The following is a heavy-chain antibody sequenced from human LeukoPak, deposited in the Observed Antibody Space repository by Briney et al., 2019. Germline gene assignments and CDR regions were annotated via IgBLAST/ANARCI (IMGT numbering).Heavy chain of an antibody. CDR1: GFTFSSYW. CDR3: ARDLRDINYDILIGLNWFDP. Sequence: GGSLRLSCAASGFTFSSYWMSWVRQAPGKGLEWVANIKQDGSEKYYVDSVKGRFTISRDNAKNSLYLQMNSLRAEDTAVYYCARDLRDINYDILIGLNWFDPWGQGTLVTVSS. V-gene: IGHV3-7*01. D-gene: IGHD3-9*01. CDR2: IKQDGSEK. J-gene: IGHJ5*02.